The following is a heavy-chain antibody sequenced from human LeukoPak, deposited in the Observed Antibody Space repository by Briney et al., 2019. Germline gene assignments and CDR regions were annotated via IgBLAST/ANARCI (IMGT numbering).Heavy chain of an antibody. Sequence: GGSLRLSCAVSGFTFSGFWMSWSRQAPGKGLERVASINSDGSEGYYADVVKGRFTISRDNAKNSLYLQINSLRAEGTAVYYCARSSYSSSSSVWGQGTMVTVSS. CDR1: GFTFSGFW. CDR3: ARSSYSSSSSV. V-gene: IGHV3-7*03. J-gene: IGHJ3*01. D-gene: IGHD6-6*01. CDR2: INSDGSEG.